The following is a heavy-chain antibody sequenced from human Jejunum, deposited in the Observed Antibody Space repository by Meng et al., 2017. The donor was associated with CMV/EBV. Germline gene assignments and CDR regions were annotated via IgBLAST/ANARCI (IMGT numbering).Heavy chain of an antibody. CDR3: AGWRGFEWEMKGHWFDP. CDR2: ISTSGHNT. Sequence: YSRNWVRQVPGKALEWVSSISTSGHNTFYADSVRGRFNIFRDNAKDSVSLQMSSLGVDDTGVYYCAGWRGFEWEMKGHWFDPWGQGTLVTVSS. J-gene: IGHJ5*02. CDR1: YS. D-gene: IGHD1-26*01. V-gene: IGHV3-21*01.